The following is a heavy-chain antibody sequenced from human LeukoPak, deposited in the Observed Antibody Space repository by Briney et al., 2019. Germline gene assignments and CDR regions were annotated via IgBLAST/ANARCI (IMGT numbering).Heavy chain of an antibody. Sequence: GSLRLSCAASGFTFSSYSMNWIRQPPGKGLEWIGSIYYSGSTYYNPSLKSRVTISVDTSKNQFSLKLSSVTAADTAVYYCATLSLVTTAFDIWGQGTMVTVSS. CDR3: ATLSLVTTAFDI. J-gene: IGHJ3*02. CDR2: IYYSGST. CDR1: GFTFSSYS. D-gene: IGHD4-17*01. V-gene: IGHV4-38-2*01.